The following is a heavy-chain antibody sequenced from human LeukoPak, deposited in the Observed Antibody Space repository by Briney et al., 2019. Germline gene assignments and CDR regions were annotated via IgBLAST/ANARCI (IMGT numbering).Heavy chain of an antibody. CDR2: IYNSGST. J-gene: IGHJ6*02. Sequence: RPSETLSLTCTVSGVSISSSNYYWGWIRQPPGKGLEWIGSIYNSGSTYYNPSLKSRVTIFVDTSKNQFSLKLSSVTAADTAVYYCATPSSGYVFYYYGMDVWGQGTTVTVSS. CDR1: GVSISSSNYY. CDR3: ATPSSGYVFYYYGMDV. D-gene: IGHD5-12*01. V-gene: IGHV4-39*01.